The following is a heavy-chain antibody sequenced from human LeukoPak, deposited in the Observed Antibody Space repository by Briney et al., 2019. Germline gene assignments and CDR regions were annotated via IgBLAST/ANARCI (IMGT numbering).Heavy chain of an antibody. J-gene: IGHJ4*02. V-gene: IGHV3-48*03. D-gene: IGHD6-19*01. CDR1: GFTFSSYE. CDR3: ARDREAVAGTTFDY. CDR2: ITRSGSTI. Sequence: GGSLRLSCAASGFTFSSYEMNWVRQAPGKGLEWVSYITRSGSTIYYADSVKGRFTISRDNAKNSLFLQMNSLRAEDTAVYYCARDREAVAGTTFDYWGQGTLVTVSS.